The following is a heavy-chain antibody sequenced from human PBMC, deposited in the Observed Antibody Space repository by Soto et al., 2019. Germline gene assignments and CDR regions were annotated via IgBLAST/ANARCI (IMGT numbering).Heavy chain of an antibody. Sequence: ASVKVSCKTSGYTFSLYCIHWVRQAPGEGLEWVGWINPDSGVTQYAQKYQGRVTMTSDTSIRTAYMDLTGLTSDDTAVYFCARDPSDSSGNYDYWG. CDR2: INPDSGVT. CDR1: GYTFSLYC. J-gene: IGHJ4*01. CDR3: ARDPSDSSGNYDY. V-gene: IGHV1-2*02. D-gene: IGHD3-22*01.